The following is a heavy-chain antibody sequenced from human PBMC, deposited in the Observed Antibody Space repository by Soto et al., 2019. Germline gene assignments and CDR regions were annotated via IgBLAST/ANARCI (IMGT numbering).Heavy chain of an antibody. CDR3: AKDDSSPTSSSSYYCYYYMDV. V-gene: IGHV3-30*18. Sequence: GGSLRLSCAASGFTFSSYGMHWVRQAPGKGLEWVAVISYDGSNKYYADSVKGRFTISRDNSKNTLYLQMNSLRAEDTAVYYCAKDDSSPTSSSSYYCYYYMDVWGKGTTVTVSS. J-gene: IGHJ6*03. D-gene: IGHD6-6*01. CDR1: GFTFSSYG. CDR2: ISYDGSNK.